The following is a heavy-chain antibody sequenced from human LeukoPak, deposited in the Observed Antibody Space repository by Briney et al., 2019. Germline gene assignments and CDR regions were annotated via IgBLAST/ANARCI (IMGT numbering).Heavy chain of an antibody. CDR3: ARGRGGDYVPSRFDF. CDR1: GFTFSSYA. J-gene: IGHJ4*02. CDR2: ISGSGGNT. D-gene: IGHD4-17*01. Sequence: GGSLRLSCAASGFTFSSYAMSWVRQAPGKGLEWVSAISGSGGNTYYADSVEGRFTISRDNSKNTLSLQMNSLRGDDTALYYCARGRGGDYVPSRFDFWGQGTLVIVSS. V-gene: IGHV3-23*01.